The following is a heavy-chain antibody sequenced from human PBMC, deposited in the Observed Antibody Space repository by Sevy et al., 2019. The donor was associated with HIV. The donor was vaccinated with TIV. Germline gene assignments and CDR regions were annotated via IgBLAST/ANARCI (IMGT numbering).Heavy chain of an antibody. CDR1: GFILSRYG. Sequence: GGSLRLSCTASGFILSRYGMHWVRQAPGKGLEWVAGIWYDGSNKYYADSVKGRFTISRDNSKNTLTLQMNSLRAEDTAVYYCARESGSDWYLDYWGQGTLVTVSS. CDR3: ARESGSDWYLDY. J-gene: IGHJ4*02. V-gene: IGHV3-33*01. CDR2: IWYDGSNK. D-gene: IGHD2-21*02.